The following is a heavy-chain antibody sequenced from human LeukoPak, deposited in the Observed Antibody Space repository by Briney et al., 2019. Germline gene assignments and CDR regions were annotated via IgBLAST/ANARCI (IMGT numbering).Heavy chain of an antibody. J-gene: IGHJ5*02. CDR3: AREVRFGELDP. CDR1: GGSISSYY. D-gene: IGHD3-10*01. Sequence: SETLSLTCTVSGGSISSYYWSWIRQPPGKELEWIGYIYYSGSTNYNPSLKSRVTISVDTSKNQFSLKLSSVTAADTAVYYCAREVRFGELDPWGQGTLVTVSS. V-gene: IGHV4-59*01. CDR2: IYYSGST.